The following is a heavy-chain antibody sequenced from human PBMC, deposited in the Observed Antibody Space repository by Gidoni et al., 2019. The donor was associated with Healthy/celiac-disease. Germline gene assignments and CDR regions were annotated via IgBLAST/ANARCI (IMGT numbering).Heavy chain of an antibody. V-gene: IGHV3-23*01. CDR2: ISGSGGST. CDR3: AKDREYSSGQIDY. D-gene: IGHD6-19*01. J-gene: IGHJ4*02. Sequence: EVQLLESGGGLVQPGGSLRLSCAASGFTFSSYALSWVRQAPGKGLEWVSAISGSGGSTYYADSVKGRFTISRDNSKNTLYLQMNSLRAEDTAVYYCAKDREYSSGQIDYWGQGTLVTVSS. CDR1: GFTFSSYA.